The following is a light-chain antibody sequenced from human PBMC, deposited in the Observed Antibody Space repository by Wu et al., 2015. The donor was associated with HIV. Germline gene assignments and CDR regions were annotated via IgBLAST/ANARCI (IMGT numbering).Light chain of an antibody. J-gene: IGKJ1*01. CDR3: QQYYSYLWT. Sequence: IRMTQSPSSLSASTGDRVTITCRASQGISSYLAWYQQKPGKAPKLLIYAASTLQSGVPSRFSGSGSGTDFTLTISCLQSEDFATYYCQQYYSYLWTFGQGTKVEIK. CDR1: QGISSY. CDR2: AAS. V-gene: IGKV1-8*01.